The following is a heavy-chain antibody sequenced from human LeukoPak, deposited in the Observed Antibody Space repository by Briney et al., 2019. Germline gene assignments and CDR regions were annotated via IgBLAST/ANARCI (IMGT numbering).Heavy chain of an antibody. J-gene: IGHJ4*02. CDR1: GFTFSSYW. CDR3: VLGSGWHDSY. Sequence: GGSLRLSCAASGFTFSSYWMHWIRQAPGKGLEWVANMKTDGSEKYYVDSVKGRFTISRDNTKNSVYLQMNSLRVEDTAVYYCVLGSGWHDSYWGQGTLVTVSS. CDR2: MKTDGSEK. D-gene: IGHD6-19*01. V-gene: IGHV3-7*03.